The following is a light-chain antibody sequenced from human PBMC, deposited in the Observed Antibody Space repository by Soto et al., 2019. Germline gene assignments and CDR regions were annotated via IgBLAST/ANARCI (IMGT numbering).Light chain of an antibody. CDR1: QSVNSD. J-gene: IGKJ4*01. CDR2: GAS. CDR3: QQYNKWPPLT. V-gene: IGKV3-15*01. Sequence: EIVMTQSPGTLSVSPGERATLSCRASQSVNSDLAWYQQKRGQAPRLLIYGASTRATGIPARFSGSGFGTDFTLTISSLQSEDFGVYYCQQYNKWPPLTFGGGTEVEIK.